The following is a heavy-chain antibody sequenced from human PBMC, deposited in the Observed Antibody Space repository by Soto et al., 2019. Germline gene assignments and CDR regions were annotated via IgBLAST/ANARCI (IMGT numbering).Heavy chain of an antibody. CDR2: IYACGNT. J-gene: IGHJ3*01. V-gene: IGHV4-4*07. Sequence: QVQLQESGPGLVKPSETLSLTCTVSGGSISGYYWSWIRQPAGKRLEWIGRIYACGNTNKNPSLKSRVTMSVDTSKNQFSLRLNSVTAADTAVYYCARVGRTRATVTTDAFDVWGQGTKVTVSS. CDR1: GGSISGYY. D-gene: IGHD4-17*01. CDR3: ARVGRTRATVTTDAFDV.